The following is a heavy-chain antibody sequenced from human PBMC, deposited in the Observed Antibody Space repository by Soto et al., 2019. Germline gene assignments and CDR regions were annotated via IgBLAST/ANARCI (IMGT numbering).Heavy chain of an antibody. CDR1: GYAFTTYG. Sequence: QVHLVQSGAEVKKPGASVQVSCQGSGYAFTTYGITWVRQAPGQGLEWMGWISAHNGNTNYAQKLQGRVTVTRDTYTSTAYMELRSLRYDDTAVYYCARGRDGDYWGQGALVTVSS. V-gene: IGHV1-18*01. CDR3: ARGRDGDY. CDR2: ISAHNGNT. D-gene: IGHD6-6*01. J-gene: IGHJ4*02.